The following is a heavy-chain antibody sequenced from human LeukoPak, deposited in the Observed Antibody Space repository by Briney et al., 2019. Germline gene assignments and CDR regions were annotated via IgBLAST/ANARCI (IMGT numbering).Heavy chain of an antibody. CDR3: ARGPTRANSTDY. V-gene: IGHV3-53*01. CDR1: GFTFSSNY. CDR2: LYAGDAT. D-gene: IGHD2/OR15-2a*01. Sequence: GGSLRLSCAASGFTFSSNYMSWVRQAPGKGLEWVSVLYAGDATYYADSVKGRFTISRDNSKNTLYLQMNSLRAEDMAVYFCARGPTRANSTDYWGQGALVTVSS. J-gene: IGHJ4*02.